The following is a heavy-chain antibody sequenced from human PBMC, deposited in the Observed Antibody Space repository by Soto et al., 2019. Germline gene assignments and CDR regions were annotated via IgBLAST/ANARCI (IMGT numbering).Heavy chain of an antibody. D-gene: IGHD3-22*01. V-gene: IGHV3-15*01. Sequence: GGSLRLSCAASGFTFSNAWMSWVRQAPGKGLEWVGRIKSKTDGGTTDYAAPVKGRFTISRDDSKNTLYLQMTSLKTEDTSLYYCTTDLYGYYYDSRGYGDYWGQGTRVTVS. CDR1: GFTFSNAW. CDR2: IKSKTDGGTT. J-gene: IGHJ4*02. CDR3: TTDLYGYYYDSRGYGDY.